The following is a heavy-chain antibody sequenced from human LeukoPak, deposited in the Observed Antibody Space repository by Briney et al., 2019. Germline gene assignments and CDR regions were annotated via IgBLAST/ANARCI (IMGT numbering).Heavy chain of an antibody. J-gene: IGHJ4*02. CDR3: AKDKGPSPALDC. Sequence: GGSLRLSCAASGFTFSSYAMSWVRQAPGKGLEWVSAISGSGGSTYYADSVKGRFTISRDNSKNMLYLQMNSLRAEDTAVYYCAKDKGPSPALDCWGQGTLVTVSS. CDR1: GFTFSSYA. CDR2: ISGSGGST. V-gene: IGHV3-23*01.